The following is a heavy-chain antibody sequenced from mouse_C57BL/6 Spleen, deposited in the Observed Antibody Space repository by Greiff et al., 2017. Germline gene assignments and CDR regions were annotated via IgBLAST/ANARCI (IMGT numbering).Heavy chain of an antibody. CDR1: GYTFTSYT. D-gene: IGHD1-1*02. Sequence: QVQLQQSGAELVRPGASVKMSCKASGYTFTSYTMHWVKQRPGQGLEWIGYINPSSGYTKYNQKFKVKATLTADTSSSAAYMPLSSLTAEDSAVYDCAGGEICDGGKKGWGQGTTLTVAS. J-gene: IGHJ2*01. CDR3: AGGEICDGGKKG. CDR2: INPSSGYT. V-gene: IGHV1-4*01.